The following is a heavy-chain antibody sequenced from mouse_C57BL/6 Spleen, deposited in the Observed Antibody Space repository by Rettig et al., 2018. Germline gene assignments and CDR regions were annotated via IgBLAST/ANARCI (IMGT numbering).Heavy chain of an antibody. J-gene: IGHJ4*01. V-gene: IGHV1-9*01. Sequence: QVQLQQSGAELMKPGASVKLSCKATGYTFTGYWIEWVKQRPGHGLEWIGEIFPGSGGTNYNERFKGKATFTADTSSNTAYMQLSSLTTEDSAIYYCARWLHAMDFWGQGTSVTVSS. CDR2: IFPGSGGT. CDR3: ARWLHAMDF. D-gene: IGHD2-2*01. CDR1: GYTFTGYW.